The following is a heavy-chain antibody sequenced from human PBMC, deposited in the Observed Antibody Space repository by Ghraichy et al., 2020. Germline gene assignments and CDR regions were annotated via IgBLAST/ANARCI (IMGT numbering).Heavy chain of an antibody. CDR3: ARKSAVDGSGGFDQ. CDR2: VYYTGDT. Sequence: SETLSLTCTVSGGSISNYYWSWIRQPPGKGLEWIGYVYYTGDTNYNPSLKSRVTISVGKSKNQFSLNLSSVTAADTAVYYCARKSAVDGSGGFDQWGQGTLVTVSS. D-gene: IGHD3-16*01. CDR1: GGSISNYY. J-gene: IGHJ4*02. V-gene: IGHV4-59*01.